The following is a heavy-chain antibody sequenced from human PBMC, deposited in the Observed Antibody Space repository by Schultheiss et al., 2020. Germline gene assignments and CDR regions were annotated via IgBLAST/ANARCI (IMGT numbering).Heavy chain of an antibody. CDR1: GFTFSSYG. CDR2: ISGSGGST. Sequence: WGSMRLSCAASGFTFSSYGMSWVRQAPGKGLEWVSVISGSGGSTYYADSVKGRFTISRDNSKNTLYLQMNSLRAEDTAVYYCAKVYYGDYGAFDYWGQGTLVTVSS. D-gene: IGHD4-17*01. V-gene: IGHV3-23*01. CDR3: AKVYYGDYGAFDY. J-gene: IGHJ4*02.